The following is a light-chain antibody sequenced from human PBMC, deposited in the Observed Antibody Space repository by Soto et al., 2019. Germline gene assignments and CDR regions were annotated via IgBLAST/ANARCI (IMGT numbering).Light chain of an antibody. V-gene: IGLV1-51*01. Sequence: QSVLTQPPSVSAAPGQTVTISCSGSSSNIGNNYVSWYQQLPGTAPKLLIYSNNKRPSAIPDRFSGSKSGSSATLGITGLQTGDEADYYCGRWDSRRSDVVFGGGTKLTVL. CDR2: SNN. CDR3: GRWDSRRSDVV. J-gene: IGLJ2*01. CDR1: SSNIGNNY.